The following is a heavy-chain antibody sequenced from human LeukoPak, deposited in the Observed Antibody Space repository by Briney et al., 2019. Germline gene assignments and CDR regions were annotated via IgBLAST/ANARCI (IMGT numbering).Heavy chain of an antibody. Sequence: SETLSLTCTVSGGSISSYYWSWIRQPPGKGLEWLGYIYYSGSTNYNPSLKSRVTISVDTSKNQFSLKLSSVTTYDTAVYYCARATNWGKIRSPMDVWGKGTTVTVSS. CDR1: GGSISSYY. CDR3: ARATNWGKIRSPMDV. D-gene: IGHD7-27*01. V-gene: IGHV4-59*01. CDR2: IYYSGST. J-gene: IGHJ6*03.